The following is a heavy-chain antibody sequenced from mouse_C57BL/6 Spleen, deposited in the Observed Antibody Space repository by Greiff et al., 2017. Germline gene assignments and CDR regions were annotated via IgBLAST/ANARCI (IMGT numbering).Heavy chain of an antibody. CDR1: GYAFSSSW. Sequence: VQLKESGPELVKPGASVKISCKASGYAFSSSWMNWVKQRPGKGLEWIGRVYPGDGDTNYNGKFKGKATLTADKSSSTAYMQLSSLASEDSAVYFCAGEGGRAMDDWGQGTSVTVSS. CDR2: VYPGDGDT. CDR3: AGEGGRAMDD. V-gene: IGHV1-82*01. J-gene: IGHJ4*01.